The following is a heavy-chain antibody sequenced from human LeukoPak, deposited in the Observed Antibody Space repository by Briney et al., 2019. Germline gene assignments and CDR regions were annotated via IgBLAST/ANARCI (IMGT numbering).Heavy chain of an antibody. D-gene: IGHD2-21*02. J-gene: IGHJ4*02. CDR1: GFTFSSYA. Sequence: TGGSLRLSCAASGFTFSSYAMSWVRQAPGKGLEWISSVSNNNAIFYADSVKGRFTISRDNARNSLYLQMFSLRVEDTAVYFCAREQTRGGDLDYWGQGAQITVSS. V-gene: IGHV3-69-1*01. CDR2: VSNNNAI. CDR3: AREQTRGGDLDY.